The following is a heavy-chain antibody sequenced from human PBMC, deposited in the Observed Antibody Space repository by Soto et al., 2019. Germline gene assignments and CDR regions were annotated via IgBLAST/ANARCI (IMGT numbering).Heavy chain of an antibody. D-gene: IGHD6-13*01. CDR1: GYTFTSYG. CDR3: ARDGAAAGPRAEYFQH. V-gene: IGHV1-18*04. Sequence: ASVKVSCKASGYTFTSYGISWVRQAPGQGLEWMGWISAYNGNTNYAQKLQGRVTMTTDTSTSTAYMELRSLRSDDTAVYYCARDGAAAGPRAEYFQHLGQGTMVTVSS. CDR2: ISAYNGNT. J-gene: IGHJ1*01.